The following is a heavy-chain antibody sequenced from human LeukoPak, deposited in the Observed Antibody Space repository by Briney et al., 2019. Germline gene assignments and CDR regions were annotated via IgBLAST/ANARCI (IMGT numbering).Heavy chain of an antibody. V-gene: IGHV3-7*01. CDR1: GFTFSSYW. Sequence: GGSLRLSCAASGFTFSSYWMSWVRQAPGKGLEWVANIKQDGSEKYYVDSVKGRFTISRDNAKSSVYLQMNSLRAEDTAVYYCARDQAYNSWSDYWGQGNLVTVSS. J-gene: IGHJ4*02. CDR2: IKQDGSEK. CDR3: ARDQAYNSWSDY. D-gene: IGHD6-13*01.